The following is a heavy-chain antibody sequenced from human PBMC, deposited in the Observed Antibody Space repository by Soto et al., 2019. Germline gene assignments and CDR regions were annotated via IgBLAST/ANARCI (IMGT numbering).Heavy chain of an antibody. CDR1: GGSISSGDYY. V-gene: IGHV4-30-4*01. CDR3: ARDGWGGCGGDCFRSYYYYYGMDV. Sequence: QVQLQESGPGLVKPSQTLSLTCTVSGGSISSGDYYWSWIRQPPGKGLEWIGYIYYSGSTYYNPSLKSRVTISVDTSKNQFSLKLSSVTAADTAVYYCARDGWGGCGGDCFRSYYYYYGMDVWGQGTTVTVSS. D-gene: IGHD2-21*02. CDR2: IYYSGST. J-gene: IGHJ6*02.